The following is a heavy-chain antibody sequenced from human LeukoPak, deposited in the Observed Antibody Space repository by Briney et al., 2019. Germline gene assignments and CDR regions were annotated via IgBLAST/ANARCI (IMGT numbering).Heavy chain of an antibody. CDR3: ARPLSGYCSSISCYRKSHAFDI. V-gene: IGHV3-21*01. CDR2: ISSSSSYI. J-gene: IGHJ3*02. D-gene: IGHD2-2*01. Sequence: GGSLRLSCAASGFTFSSYSMNWVRQAPGKGLEWVSSISSSSSYIYYADSVKGRFTISRDNAKNSLYLQMNSLRAEDTAVYYCARPLSGYCSSISCYRKSHAFDIWGQGTMVTVSS. CDR1: GFTFSSYS.